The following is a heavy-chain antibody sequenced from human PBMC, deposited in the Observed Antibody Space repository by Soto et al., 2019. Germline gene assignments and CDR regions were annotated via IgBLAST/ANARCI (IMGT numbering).Heavy chain of an antibody. CDR3: AKARVWRTSNFDY. V-gene: IGHV3-30*18. CDR2: ISSDGSNK. D-gene: IGHD1-7*01. CDR1: GFTFSSYG. Sequence: QVQLVESGGGVVQPGRSLRLSCAASGFTFSSYGMHWVRQAPGKGLEWVAVISSDGSNKYYADSVKGRFTISRDNSKNTLYLQMNSLRAEDTALYYCAKARVWRTSNFDYWGQGTLVTVSS. J-gene: IGHJ4*02.